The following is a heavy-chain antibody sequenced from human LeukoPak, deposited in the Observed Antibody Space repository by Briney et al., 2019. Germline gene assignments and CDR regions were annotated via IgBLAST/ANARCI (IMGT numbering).Heavy chain of an antibody. CDR1: GDSVSSNSAA. J-gene: IGHJ4*02. Sequence: SQTLSLTCAISGDSVSSNSAAWNWIRQSPSRGLEWLGRTYRRSKWSNDYAPSVKSRIIINPDPSKNHFSLQLNSVTPEDTAAYYCARLHCTTSCYVDYWGQGTLVTVSS. CDR3: ARLHCTTSCYVDY. V-gene: IGHV6-1*01. CDR2: TYRRSKWSN. D-gene: IGHD2-2*01.